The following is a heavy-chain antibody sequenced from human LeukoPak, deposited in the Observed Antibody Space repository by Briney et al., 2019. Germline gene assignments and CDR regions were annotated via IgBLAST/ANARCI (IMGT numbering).Heavy chain of an antibody. J-gene: IGHJ4*02. CDR2: ISGSSSAI. Sequence: GGSLRLSCAASGFTFSSYSMNWVRQAPGKELEWASYISGSSSAIYYADSVGGRFTISRDNAKNSLYLQMNSLRDEDTAVYYCARGGRPGDYWGQGTLVTVSS. D-gene: IGHD1-26*01. CDR1: GFTFSSYS. V-gene: IGHV3-48*02. CDR3: ARGGRPGDY.